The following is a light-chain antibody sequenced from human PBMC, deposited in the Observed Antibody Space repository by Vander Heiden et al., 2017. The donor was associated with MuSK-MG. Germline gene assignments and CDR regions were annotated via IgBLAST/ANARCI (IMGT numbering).Light chain of an antibody. J-gene: IGKJ2*01. CDR2: GAS. Sequence: ELVLTQSPGTLSLSPGERATLSCRASQSVSSSYLAWYQQKPGQAPRLLIYGASSRATGIPDRFSGSGSGTDFTLTISRLEPEDFAVYYCQQYGSSPPRYTFGQGTKLETK. CDR3: QQYGSSPPRYT. CDR1: QSVSSSY. V-gene: IGKV3-20*01.